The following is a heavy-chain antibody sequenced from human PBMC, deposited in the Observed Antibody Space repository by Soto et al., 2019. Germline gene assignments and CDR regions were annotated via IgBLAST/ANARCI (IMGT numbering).Heavy chain of an antibody. V-gene: IGHV5-10-1*01. Sequence: GESLKISCKGSGYSFTSNWITWVRQMPGKGLERMGRIDPSDSYTNYSPSFQGHVTISADKSISTAYLQWSSLKASDTAMYYCARPRGYATGTADGMDVWGQGTTVTVS. J-gene: IGHJ6*02. D-gene: IGHD1-1*01. CDR2: IDPSDSYT. CDR3: ARPRGYATGTADGMDV. CDR1: GYSFTSNW.